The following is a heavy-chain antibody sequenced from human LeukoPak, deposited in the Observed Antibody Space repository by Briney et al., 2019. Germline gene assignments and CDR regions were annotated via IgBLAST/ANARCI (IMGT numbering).Heavy chain of an antibody. J-gene: IGHJ3*02. CDR2: IYDSGST. CDR1: GGSISSDY. D-gene: IGHD1-1*01. Sequence: SETLSLTCTVSGGSISSDYCSWIRQPPGRGLEWIGYIYDSGSTNYNPSLKSRVTILVDTSKNQFSLKPSSVTAADTAVYYCARSPNATPKLWAFDIWGQGTVVTVSS. V-gene: IGHV4-4*09. CDR3: ARSPNATPKLWAFDI.